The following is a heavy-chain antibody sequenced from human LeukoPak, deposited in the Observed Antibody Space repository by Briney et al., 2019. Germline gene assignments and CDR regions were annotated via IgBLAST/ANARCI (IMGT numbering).Heavy chain of an antibody. CDR3: ARTTVTVSHFDY. D-gene: IGHD4-17*01. J-gene: IGHJ4*02. CDR2: IYHSGST. Sequence: SETLSLTCTVSGYSISSGYYWGWIRQPPGKGLEWIGSIYHSGSTYYNPSLKSRVTISVDTSKNQFSLKLSSVTAADTAVYYCARTTVTVSHFDYWGQGTLVTVSS. V-gene: IGHV4-38-2*02. CDR1: GYSISSGYY.